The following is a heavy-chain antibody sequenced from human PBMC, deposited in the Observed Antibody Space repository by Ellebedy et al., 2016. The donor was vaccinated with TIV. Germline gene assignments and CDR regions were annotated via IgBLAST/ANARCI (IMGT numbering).Heavy chain of an antibody. CDR2: LYSGGTI. CDR1: GFTFSNYA. D-gene: IGHD1-14*01. J-gene: IGHJ4*02. V-gene: IGHV3-66*01. CDR3: ARGNEIPGPEPLDN. Sequence: PGGSLRLSCAASGFTFSNYAMSWVRQAPGKGLEWVATLYSGGTILYADSVKGRFTISRDHSKNTLYLQMNNLRAEDSALYYCARGNEIPGPEPLDNWGQGTLVTVSS.